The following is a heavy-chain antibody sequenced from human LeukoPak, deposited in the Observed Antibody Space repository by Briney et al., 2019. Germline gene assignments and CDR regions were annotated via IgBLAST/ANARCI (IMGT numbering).Heavy chain of an antibody. J-gene: IGHJ4*02. V-gene: IGHV4-4*07. CDR2: IYSSGSA. D-gene: IGHD3-3*01. CDR3: ARESGYFVFDY. CDR1: GGAITGYH. Sequence: SETLSLTCAVSGGAITGYHWIWIRQPAGKGLEWIGRIYSSGSANYNPSLKSRVTMSVDTSKNQFSLKLSSVTAADTAVYYCARESGYFVFDYWGQGALVTVSS.